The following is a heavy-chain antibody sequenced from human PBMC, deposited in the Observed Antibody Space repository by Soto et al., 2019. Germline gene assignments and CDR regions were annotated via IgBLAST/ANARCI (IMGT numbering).Heavy chain of an antibody. CDR1: GFTFSTFE. J-gene: IGHJ5*01. V-gene: IGHV3-23*01. CDR2: ISDDSSRT. D-gene: IGHD3-16*01. CDR3: VKGGWLDF. Sequence: GGSLRLSCAAAGFTFSTFEMSWVRQAPGRGLEWVSFISDDSSRTYYADAVKGRFTISRDNSKHTLYLQMNSLTAEDTAVYACVKGGWLDFWGKGTLVTVSS.